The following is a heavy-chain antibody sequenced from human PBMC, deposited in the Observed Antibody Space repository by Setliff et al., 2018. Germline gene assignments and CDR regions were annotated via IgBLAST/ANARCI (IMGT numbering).Heavy chain of an antibody. Sequence: GASVKVSCKASGYTFTSYDIRWVRQAPGQGLEWMGRINPNSGGTNYAQKFQGRATMTRDTSISTAYMELSRLTSDDTAVYYCARRTEYYNFWSGYYDYWGQGTLVTVSS. CDR1: GYTFTSYD. CDR3: ARRTEYYNFWSGYYDY. J-gene: IGHJ4*02. V-gene: IGHV1-2*06. CDR2: INPNSGGT. D-gene: IGHD3-3*01.